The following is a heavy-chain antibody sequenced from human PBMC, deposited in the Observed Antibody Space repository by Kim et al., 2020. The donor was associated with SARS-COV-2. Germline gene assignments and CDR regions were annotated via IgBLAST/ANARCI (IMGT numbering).Heavy chain of an antibody. D-gene: IGHD3-3*01. V-gene: IGHV3-9*01. CDR3: AKASLAWGDFWSGYYGTGYYYYYYMDV. CDR2: ISWNSGSI. J-gene: IGHJ6*03. Sequence: GGSLRLSCAASGFTFGDYAMHSVRQAPGKGLEWVSGISWNSGSIGYADSVKGRFTISRDNAKNSLYLQMNSLRAEDTALYYCAKASLAWGDFWSGYYGTGYYYYYYMDVWGKGTTVTVSS. CDR1: GFTFGDYA.